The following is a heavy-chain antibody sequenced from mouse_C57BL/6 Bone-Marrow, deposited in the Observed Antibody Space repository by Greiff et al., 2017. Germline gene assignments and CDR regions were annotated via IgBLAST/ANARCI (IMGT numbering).Heavy chain of an antibody. CDR2: IVPSASYT. Sequence: QVQLQQPGAELVMPGASVKLSCKASGYTFTSYWMHWVQQRPGHGLEWIGEIVPSASYTNSNQKFKGKSTLTVDKASSTAYMQFSSLTSEDSAVYYCALIYYVAYWGKGTLVTVSA. CDR1: GYTFTSYW. CDR3: ALIYYVAY. V-gene: IGHV1-69*01. D-gene: IGHD2-1*01. J-gene: IGHJ3*01.